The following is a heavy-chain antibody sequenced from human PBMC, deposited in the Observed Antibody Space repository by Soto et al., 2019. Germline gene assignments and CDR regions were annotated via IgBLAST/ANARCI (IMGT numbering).Heavy chain of an antibody. CDR3: ARESYYDSSGYPQFDY. V-gene: IGHV4-31*03. CDR1: GGSISSGGYY. Sequence: SETLSLTCTVSGGSISSGGYYWSWIRQHPGKGLEWIGYIYYSGSTYYNPSLKSRVTISVDTSKNQFSLKLSSVTAADTAVYYCARESYYDSSGYPQFDYWGQGTLVTVSS. D-gene: IGHD3-22*01. J-gene: IGHJ4*02. CDR2: IYYSGST.